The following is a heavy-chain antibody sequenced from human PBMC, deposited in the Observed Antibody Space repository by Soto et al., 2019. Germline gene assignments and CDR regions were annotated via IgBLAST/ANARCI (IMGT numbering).Heavy chain of an antibody. CDR2: IFGSGGGI. V-gene: IGHV3-23*01. J-gene: IGHJ3*02. CDR3: AKDLMANNGVWEPFDM. D-gene: IGHD2-8*01. CDR1: GFTFSAYT. Sequence: EVRLLESGGGLVQPGGSLRLSCEASGFTFSAYTMNWVRQVPGKGLQWVSGIFGSGGGIQYADSVRGRFTVSRDNPRNTLDLQWDSLRAEDAAVYYCAKDLMANNGVWEPFDMWGQGTEVTVSS.